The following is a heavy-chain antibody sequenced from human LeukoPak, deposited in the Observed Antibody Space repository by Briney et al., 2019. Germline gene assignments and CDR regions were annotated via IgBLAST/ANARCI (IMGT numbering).Heavy chain of an antibody. CDR3: ARTIVGAVAFDY. CDR2: IYHSGST. D-gene: IGHD1-26*01. J-gene: IGHJ4*02. Sequence: SETLSLTCAVSGGSISSGGYSWSWIRQPPGKGLEWIGCIYHSGSTYYNPSLKSRVTISVDRSKNQFSLKLRSVTAADTAVYYCARTIVGAVAFDYWGQGTLVTVSS. CDR1: GGSISSGGYS. V-gene: IGHV4-30-2*01.